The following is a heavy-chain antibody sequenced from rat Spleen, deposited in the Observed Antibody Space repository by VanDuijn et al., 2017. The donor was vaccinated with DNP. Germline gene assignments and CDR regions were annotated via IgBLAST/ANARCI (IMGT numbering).Heavy chain of an antibody. D-gene: IGHD4-3*01. Sequence: EVQLVESGGGLVQPGRSMKLSCAASGFTFSSFPMAWVRQAPTKGLEWVATISTSGGSTYYRDSVKGRFTISRDNAKSTLYLQMNSLRSEDTATYYCTTYNSGYDYWGQGVMVTVSS. CDR2: ISTSGGST. CDR1: GFTFSSFP. V-gene: IGHV5-46*01. CDR3: TTYNSGYDY. J-gene: IGHJ2*01.